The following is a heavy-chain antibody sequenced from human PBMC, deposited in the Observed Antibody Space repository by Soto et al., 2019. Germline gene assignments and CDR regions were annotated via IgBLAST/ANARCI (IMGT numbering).Heavy chain of an antibody. D-gene: IGHD5-12*01. Sequence: SVKVSCKGSGSTFSNYAISWVRQAPGQGLEWMGGIIPIFGSPYYAHKFQGRVTITADNSASTAILELRSLRSEDTAVYYCARRDGFNLYFDLWGRGTLVTVSS. J-gene: IGHJ2*01. CDR1: GSTFSNYA. V-gene: IGHV1-69*06. CDR3: ARRDGFNLYFDL. CDR2: IIPIFGSP.